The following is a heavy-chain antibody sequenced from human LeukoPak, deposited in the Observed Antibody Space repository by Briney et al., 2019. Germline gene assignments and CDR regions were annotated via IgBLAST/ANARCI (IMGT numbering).Heavy chain of an antibody. V-gene: IGHV3-73*01. Sequence: GGSLRLSCAASGFTFSGSAMHWVRQASGKGLEWVGRIRSKANSYATAYAASVKGRFTISRDDSKNTAYLQMNSLRAEDTAVYYCARTAGWYSSRNAFDIWGQGTMVTVSS. CDR3: ARTAGWYSSRNAFDI. D-gene: IGHD2-15*01. CDR1: GFTFSGSA. CDR2: IRSKANSYAT. J-gene: IGHJ3*02.